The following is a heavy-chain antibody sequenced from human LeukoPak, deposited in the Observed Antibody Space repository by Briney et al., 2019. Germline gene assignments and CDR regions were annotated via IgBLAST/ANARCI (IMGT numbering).Heavy chain of an antibody. J-gene: IGHJ4*02. Sequence: GGSLTLFCAASGFTFSSYAMSWVRQAPGKGLEWVSAISGSGGSTYYADSVKGRFTISRDNSKNTLYLQMNSLRAEDTAVYYCAKDGEQWLPHYFDYWGQGTLVTVSS. CDR2: ISGSGGST. CDR3: AKDGEQWLPHYFDY. V-gene: IGHV3-23*01. CDR1: GFTFSSYA. D-gene: IGHD6-19*01.